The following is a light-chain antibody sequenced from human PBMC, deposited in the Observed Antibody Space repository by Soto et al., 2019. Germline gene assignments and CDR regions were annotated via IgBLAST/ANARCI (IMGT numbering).Light chain of an antibody. V-gene: IGLV2-8*01. Sequence: QSVLTQPPSASGSPGQSVTISCTGTSSDVGGYNFVSWYQQHPGKAPKLIIFEVSKRPSGVPDRFSGSKSGNTASLTVSGLQAEDEADYYCSSYAGSTVVFGGGTKLTVL. CDR1: SSDVGGYNF. CDR2: EVS. CDR3: SSYAGSTVV. J-gene: IGLJ2*01.